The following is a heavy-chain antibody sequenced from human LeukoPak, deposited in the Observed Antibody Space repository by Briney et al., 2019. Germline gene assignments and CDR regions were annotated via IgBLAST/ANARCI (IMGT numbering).Heavy chain of an antibody. CDR1: GGSFSGYY. D-gene: IGHD4-17*01. CDR3: ARQHGPRYFDY. V-gene: IGHV4-34*01. J-gene: IGHJ4*02. Sequence: PSETLSLTCAVYGGSFSGYYWSWIRQPPGKGLEWIGEINHSGSTNYNPSLKSRVTISVDTSKNQFSLKLSSVTAADTAVYYCARQHGPRYFDYWGQGTLVTVSS. CDR2: INHSGST.